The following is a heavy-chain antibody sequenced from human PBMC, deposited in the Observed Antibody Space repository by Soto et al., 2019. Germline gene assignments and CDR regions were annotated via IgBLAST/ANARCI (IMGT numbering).Heavy chain of an antibody. J-gene: IGHJ3*02. D-gene: IGHD6-13*01. CDR2: INRDGSKK. Sequence: EVQLEESGGDLVQPGGSLRLSCEASGFTLSAYWMTWVRQAPGKGLEWVANINRDGSKKSYLDSVRGRFTISRDNVGNSLYLQMDSLRADDTALYYCARDVSPGSSSLYLDAFDIWGQGTMVTVSS. CDR1: GFTLSAYW. V-gene: IGHV3-7*05. CDR3: ARDVSPGSSSLYLDAFDI.